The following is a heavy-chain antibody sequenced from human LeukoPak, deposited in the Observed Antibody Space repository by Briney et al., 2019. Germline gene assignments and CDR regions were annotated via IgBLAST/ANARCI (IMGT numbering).Heavy chain of an antibody. V-gene: IGHV1-69*13. CDR3: ARHRKGAPDFDY. CDR1: GGTFSSYA. D-gene: IGHD6-6*01. J-gene: IGHJ4*02. Sequence: EASVKVPCKASGGTFSSYAISWVRQAPGQGLEWMGGIIPIFGTANYAQKFQGRVTITADESTSTAYMELSSVTAADTAVYYCARHRKGAPDFDYWGQGTLVTVSS. CDR2: IIPIFGTA.